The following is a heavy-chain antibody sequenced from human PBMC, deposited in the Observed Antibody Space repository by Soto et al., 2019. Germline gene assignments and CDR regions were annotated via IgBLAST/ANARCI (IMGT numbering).Heavy chain of an antibody. Sequence: QVQLVQSGAEVKKPGASVKVSCKASGYTFTSYGISWVRQAPGQGLEWMGWISAYNGNTNYAQKLQGRVTMTTDTSTSPAYMERRNLRSDDTAVYYCARGAAAAGIWRGGDYWGQGTLVTVSS. CDR2: ISAYNGNT. J-gene: IGHJ4*02. CDR3: ARGAAAAGIWRGGDY. CDR1: GYTFTSYG. V-gene: IGHV1-18*01. D-gene: IGHD6-13*01.